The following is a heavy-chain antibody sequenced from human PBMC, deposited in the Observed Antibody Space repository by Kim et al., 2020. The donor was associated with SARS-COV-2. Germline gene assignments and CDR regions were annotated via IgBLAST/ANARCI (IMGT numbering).Heavy chain of an antibody. Sequence: GGSLRLSCAASGFTVSSNDMSWVRQAPGKGLDWVSALTGSGGTSYYADVKSSCTIISSNTNKTMHYQQISSIRADTTVYYCSANAAYDYSFDCWG. CDR1: GFTVSSND. V-gene: IGHV3-23*01. J-gene: IGHJ4*01. CDR2: LTGSGGTS. D-gene: IGHD5-12*01. CDR3: SANAAYDYSFDC.